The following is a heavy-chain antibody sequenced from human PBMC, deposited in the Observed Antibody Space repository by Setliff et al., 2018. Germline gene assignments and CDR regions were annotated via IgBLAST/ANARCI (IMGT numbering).Heavy chain of an antibody. D-gene: IGHD6-6*01. CDR3: ARGRDIAARLLDS. Sequence: SVKVSCKASGGTFGDYGITWVRQAPGQGLEWMGGIILIFDRTKYAQKFQGRVTITADKSTSTAYMELSSLKSEDTAVYYCARGRDIAARLLDSWGQGTLVTVSS. CDR1: GGTFGDYG. CDR2: IILIFDRT. V-gene: IGHV1-69*06. J-gene: IGHJ4*02.